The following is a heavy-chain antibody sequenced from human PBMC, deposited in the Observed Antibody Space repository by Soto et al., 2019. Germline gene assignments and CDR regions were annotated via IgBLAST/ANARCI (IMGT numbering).Heavy chain of an antibody. Sequence: PGGSLRLSCAASGFTSRSYAVHWVRQAPGKGLEWVAVISYDGSDKYYADSVKGRFTISRDSSRNTLYVQMNSLRAEDTAVYYCARDHHRYSGYDYVDYWGQGT. CDR1: GFTSRSYA. D-gene: IGHD5-12*01. CDR3: ARDHHRYSGYDYVDY. V-gene: IGHV3-30*03. J-gene: IGHJ4*02. CDR2: ISYDGSDK.